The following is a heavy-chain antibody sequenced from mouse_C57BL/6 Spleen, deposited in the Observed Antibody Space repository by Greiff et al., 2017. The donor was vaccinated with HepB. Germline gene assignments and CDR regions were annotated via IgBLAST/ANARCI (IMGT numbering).Heavy chain of an antibody. J-gene: IGHJ4*01. CDR3: TTRGNYDAMDY. D-gene: IGHD2-1*01. CDR1: GFNIKDDY. CDR2: IDPENGDT. V-gene: IGHV14-4*01. Sequence: VQLKQSGAELVRPGASVKLSCTASGFNIKDDYMHWVKQRPEQGLEWIGWIDPENGDTEYASKFQGKATITADTSSNTAYLQLSSLTSEDTAVYYCTTRGNYDAMDYWGQGTSVTVSS.